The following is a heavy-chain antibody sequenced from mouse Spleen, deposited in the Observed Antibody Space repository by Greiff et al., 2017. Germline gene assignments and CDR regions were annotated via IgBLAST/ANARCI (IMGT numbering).Heavy chain of an antibody. CDR1: GYTFTSYW. J-gene: IGHJ4*01. CDR2: IDPSDSYT. D-gene: IGHD2-12*01. CDR3: ARSYREDMDY. Sequence: QVQLQQPGAELVMPGASVKLSCKASGYTFTSYWMHWVKQRPGQGLEWIGEIDPSDSYTNYNQKFKGKATLTVDTSSSTAYMELHSLTSEDSAVYFCARSYREDMDYWGQGTSVTVSS. V-gene: IGHV1-69*01.